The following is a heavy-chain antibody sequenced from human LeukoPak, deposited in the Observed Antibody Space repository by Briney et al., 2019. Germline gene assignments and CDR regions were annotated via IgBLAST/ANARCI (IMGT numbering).Heavy chain of an antibody. D-gene: IGHD6-13*01. J-gene: IGHJ4*02. CDR2: ISWNSGNI. CDR3: ARDRGWTAAAGRTTYFDY. Sequence: GGSLRLSCAASGFTFDDYAMHWVRQAPGKGLEWVSGISWNSGNIGYADSVKGRFTISRDNAKNSLYLQMNSLRAEDTAVYYCARDRGWTAAAGRTTYFDYWGQGTLVTVSS. V-gene: IGHV3-9*01. CDR1: GFTFDDYA.